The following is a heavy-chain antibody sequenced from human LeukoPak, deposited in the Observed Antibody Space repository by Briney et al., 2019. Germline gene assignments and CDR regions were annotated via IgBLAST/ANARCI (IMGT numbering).Heavy chain of an antibody. J-gene: IGHJ4*02. CDR3: AKDGLSGIQLWFLFDY. Sequence: GGSLRLSCAASGFXFSSYAMSWVRQAPGKGLEWVSAISGSGGSTYYADSVKGRFTISRDNSKNTLYLQMNSLRAEDTAVYYCAKDGLSGIQLWFLFDYWGQGTLVTVSS. CDR2: ISGSGGST. D-gene: IGHD5-18*01. V-gene: IGHV3-23*01. CDR1: GFXFSSYA.